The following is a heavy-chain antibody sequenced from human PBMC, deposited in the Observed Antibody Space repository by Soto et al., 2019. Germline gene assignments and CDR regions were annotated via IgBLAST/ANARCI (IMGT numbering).Heavy chain of an antibody. Sequence: ASVKVSFKASGYTVTSYGISWLRQAPGQVLEWMGWISAYNGNTNYAQKLQGRVTMTTDTSTSTAYMELRSLRSDDTAVYYCASGPLQDSSGYSDYWGQGTPVTVSS. CDR2: ISAYNGNT. CDR1: GYTVTSYG. D-gene: IGHD3-22*01. CDR3: ASGPLQDSSGYSDY. J-gene: IGHJ4*02. V-gene: IGHV1-18*04.